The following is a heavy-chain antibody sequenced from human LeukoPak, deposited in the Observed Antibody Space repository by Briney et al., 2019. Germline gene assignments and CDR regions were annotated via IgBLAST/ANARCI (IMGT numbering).Heavy chain of an antibody. CDR2: ISAYNGNT. CDR1: GYTFTSYG. J-gene: IGHJ4*02. Sequence: GASVKVSCKASGYTFTSYGISWVRQAPGQGLEWMGWISAYNGNTNYAQKLQGRVTMTTDTSTSTAYMELRRLRSDDTAVYYCARPGNDYSNADFDYWGQGTLVTVSS. D-gene: IGHD4-11*01. V-gene: IGHV1-18*01. CDR3: ARPGNDYSNADFDY.